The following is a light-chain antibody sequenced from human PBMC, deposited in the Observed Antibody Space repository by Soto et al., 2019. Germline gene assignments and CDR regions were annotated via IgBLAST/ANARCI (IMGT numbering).Light chain of an antibody. J-gene: IGKJ1*01. CDR2: WAS. CDR3: LQYYNGPWT. V-gene: IGKV4-1*01. CDR1: QSLLYNSNNKNY. Sequence: DIVMTQSPDSLAVSLGERATINCKSSQSLLYNSNNKNYLAWFQQKSGQPPKLLIYWASTRESGVPDRFSGSGSGTDFTLTVSSLQAEDVAVYYCLQYYNGPWTFGQGTRVEIK.